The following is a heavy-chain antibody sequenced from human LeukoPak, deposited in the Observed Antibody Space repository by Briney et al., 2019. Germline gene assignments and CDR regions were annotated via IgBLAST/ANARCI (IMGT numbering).Heavy chain of an antibody. CDR2: ISSSSSYI. D-gene: IGHD3-10*01. CDR3: ARDYYGSGSYLGY. V-gene: IGHV3-21*01. Sequence: GGSLRLSCAASGFTFSSYSMSWVRQAPGKGLEWVSSISSSSSYIYYADSVKGRFTISRDNAKNSLYLQMNSLRAEDTAAYYCARDYYGSGSYLGYWGQGTLVTVSS. J-gene: IGHJ4*02. CDR1: GFTFSSYS.